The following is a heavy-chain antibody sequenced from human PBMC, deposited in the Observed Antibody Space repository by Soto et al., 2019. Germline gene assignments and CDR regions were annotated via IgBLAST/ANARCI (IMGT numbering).Heavy chain of an antibody. V-gene: IGHV4-31*03. CDR1: GGSISSGGYY. D-gene: IGHD3-22*01. CDR2: IYYSGST. J-gene: IGHJ4*02. CDR3: ARGSGYCYDRGRDKVIDY. Sequence: QVQLQESGPGLVKPSQTLSLTCTVSGGSISSGGYYWSWIRQHPGKGLEWIGYIYYSGSTYYNPSRRSGVXTXVXXSKNQFSLKLSSVTAADTAVYYCARGSGYCYDRGRDKVIDYWGQGTLVTVSS.